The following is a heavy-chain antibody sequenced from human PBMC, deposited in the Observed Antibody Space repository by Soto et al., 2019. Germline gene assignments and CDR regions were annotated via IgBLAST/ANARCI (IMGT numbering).Heavy chain of an antibody. CDR1: GITFRSSG. CDR3: AKASGCRCSPITWFDS. V-gene: IGHV3-30*18. Sequence: GGSLRLSCAAPGITFRSSGTPGVGQAPGKGLEWVAVISYDESNKYYADSVKDRVTISRDNSNNTLYLQRSSLRAEDTAVYYCAKASGCRCSPITWFDSWGQGTLVTVSS. D-gene: IGHD6-6*01. J-gene: IGHJ5*01. CDR2: ISYDESNK.